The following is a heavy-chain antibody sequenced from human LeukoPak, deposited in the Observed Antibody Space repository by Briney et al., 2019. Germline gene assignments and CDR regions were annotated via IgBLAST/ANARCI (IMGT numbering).Heavy chain of an antibody. D-gene: IGHD4-11*01. V-gene: IGHV4-30-4*02. Sequence: SETLSLTCTVSGGSISSGDYYWSWIRQPPGKGLEGIGYIYYSGSTYYNPSLKSRVTISVDTSKNQFSLKLSSVTAADTAVYYCARVRVTTVTYDAFDIWGQGTMVTVSS. J-gene: IGHJ3*02. CDR1: GGSISSGDYY. CDR2: IYYSGST. CDR3: ARVRVTTVTYDAFDI.